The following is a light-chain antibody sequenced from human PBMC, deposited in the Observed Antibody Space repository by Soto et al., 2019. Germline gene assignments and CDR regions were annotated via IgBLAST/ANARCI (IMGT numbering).Light chain of an antibody. Sequence: EIVLTQSPGTLSLSPGERATLSCRASQSLTSSYLAWYQQRPGQAPRLLIYGASSRATGIPDRFSGSGSGIDFTLTISRLEPEDFAVYYCQQYGSSVLTFGGGTKVEI. J-gene: IGKJ4*01. CDR1: QSLTSSY. CDR2: GAS. CDR3: QQYGSSVLT. V-gene: IGKV3-20*01.